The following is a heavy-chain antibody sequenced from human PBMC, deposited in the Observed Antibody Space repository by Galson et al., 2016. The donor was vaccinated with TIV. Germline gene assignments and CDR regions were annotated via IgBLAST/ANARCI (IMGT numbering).Heavy chain of an antibody. J-gene: IGHJ3*02. D-gene: IGHD3-3*01. CDR2: INHSGST. V-gene: IGHV4-34*01. CDR3: SSPFPGGDDFWIAYYDAFDI. Sequence: SETLSLTCAVYGGSFNRYYWTWIRQPPGKGLEWIGQINHSGSTKYNPSLKSRGTISVNTSKNQFSLKLTSVTAADTAVYYCSSPFPGGDDFWIAYYDAFDIWGQGTMVTVSS. CDR1: GGSFNRYY.